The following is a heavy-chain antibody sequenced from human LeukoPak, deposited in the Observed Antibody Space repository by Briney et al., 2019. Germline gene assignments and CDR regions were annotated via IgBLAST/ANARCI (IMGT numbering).Heavy chain of an antibody. V-gene: IGHV1-69*13. CDR3: ARGVRDFWSGNWFDP. CDR2: IIPIFGTA. D-gene: IGHD3-3*01. Sequence: ASVKVSFKASGGTFSSYAISWVRQAPGQGLEWMGGIIPIFGTANYAQKFQGRVTITADESTSTAYMELSSLRSEDTAVYYCARGVRDFWSGNWFDPWGQGTLVTVSS. J-gene: IGHJ5*02. CDR1: GGTFSSYA.